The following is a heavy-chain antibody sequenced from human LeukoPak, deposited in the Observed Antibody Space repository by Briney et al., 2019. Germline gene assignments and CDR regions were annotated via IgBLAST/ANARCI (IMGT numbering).Heavy chain of an antibody. J-gene: IGHJ4*02. CDR3: AGDIAVAGYEGDY. D-gene: IGHD6-19*01. V-gene: IGHV1-24*01. CDR2: FDPEDGET. CDR1: GYTFTSYY. Sequence: ASVKVSCKASGYTFTSYYMHWVRQAPGKGLEWMGGFDPEDGETIYAQKFQGRVTMTEDTSTDTAYMELSSLRSEDTAVYYCAGDIAVAGYEGDYWGQGTLVTVSS.